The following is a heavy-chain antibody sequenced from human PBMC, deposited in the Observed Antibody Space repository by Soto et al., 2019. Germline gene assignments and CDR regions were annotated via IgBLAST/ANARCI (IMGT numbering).Heavy chain of an antibody. CDR1: GYTFTVYY. J-gene: IGHJ4*02. V-gene: IGHV1-2*02. CDR2: INPNSGGT. CDR3: ARAIAAAGDNDY. D-gene: IGHD6-13*01. Sequence: GASVKVSCKASGYTFTVYYMHWVLQAPGQGLEWMGWINPNSGGTDYAQKFQGRVTMTRDTSISTAYMELSRLRSDDTAVYYCARAIAAAGDNDYWGQGTLVTVSS.